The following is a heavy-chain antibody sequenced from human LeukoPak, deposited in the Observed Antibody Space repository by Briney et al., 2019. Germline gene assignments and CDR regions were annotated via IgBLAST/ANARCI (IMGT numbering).Heavy chain of an antibody. J-gene: IGHJ4*02. D-gene: IGHD2-2*01. CDR2: IRYDGSNK. CDR1: GFSFTTYG. Sequence: GGSLRLSCAASGFSFTTYGMHWVRQPPGKGLEWVAFIRYDGSNKYYADSVKGRFTISRDNSKNTLYLQMNSLRAEDTAVYYCAKVLVVPAAVDYWGQGTLVTVSS. CDR3: AKVLVVPAAVDY. V-gene: IGHV3-30*02.